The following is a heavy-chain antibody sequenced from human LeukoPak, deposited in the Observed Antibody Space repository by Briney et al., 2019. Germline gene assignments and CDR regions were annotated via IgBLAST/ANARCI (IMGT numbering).Heavy chain of an antibody. Sequence: PGGSLRLSCAASGFTFSSYSMNWVRQAPGKGLEWVSYISSSSSTIYHADSVKGRFTISRDNAKNSLYLQMNSLRAEDTAVYYCAREGSGSGVDYWGQGTLVTVSS. J-gene: IGHJ4*02. CDR1: GFTFSSYS. V-gene: IGHV3-48*01. D-gene: IGHD3-10*01. CDR2: ISSSSSTI. CDR3: AREGSGSGVDY.